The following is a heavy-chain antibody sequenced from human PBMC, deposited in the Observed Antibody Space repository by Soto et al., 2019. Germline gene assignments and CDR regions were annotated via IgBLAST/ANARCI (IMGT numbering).Heavy chain of an antibody. Sequence: GGSLRLSCAASGFTFSSYSMNWVRQAPGKGLEWVSYISSSSSTIYYADSVKGRFTISRDNAKNSLYLQMNSLRAEDTAVYYCARDLQISYFDYWGQGTLVTVSS. CDR2: ISSSSSTI. CDR3: ARDLQISYFDY. CDR1: GFTFSSYS. D-gene: IGHD5-18*01. J-gene: IGHJ4*02. V-gene: IGHV3-48*01.